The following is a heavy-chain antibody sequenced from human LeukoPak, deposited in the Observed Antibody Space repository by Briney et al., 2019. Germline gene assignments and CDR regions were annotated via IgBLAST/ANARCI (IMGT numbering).Heavy chain of an antibody. CDR2: INHSGST. CDR3: ASSIAVAGAGDY. J-gene: IGHJ4*02. CDR1: GGSISSSSYY. D-gene: IGHD6-19*01. V-gene: IGHV4-39*07. Sequence: PSETLSLTCTVSGGSISSSSYYWGWIRQPPGKGLEWIGEINHSGSTNYNPSLKSRVTISVDTSKNQFSLKLSSVTAADTAVYYCASSIAVAGAGDYWGQGTLVTVSS.